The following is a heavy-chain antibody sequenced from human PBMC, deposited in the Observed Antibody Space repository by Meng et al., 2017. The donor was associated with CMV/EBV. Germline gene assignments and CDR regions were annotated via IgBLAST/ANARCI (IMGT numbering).Heavy chain of an antibody. CDR1: GFTFSNAW. V-gene: IGHV3-15*01. D-gene: IGHD2-2*01. CDR2: IKSKTDGGTT. CDR3: AGLIGYCSSTSCRDP. J-gene: IGHJ5*02. Sequence: GGSLRLSCAASGFTFSNAWMSWVRQAPGKGLEWVGRIKSKTDGGTTDYAAPVKGRFTISRDDSKNTLYLQMNSLRAEDTAVYYCAGLIGYCSSTSCRDPWGQGTLVTVSS.